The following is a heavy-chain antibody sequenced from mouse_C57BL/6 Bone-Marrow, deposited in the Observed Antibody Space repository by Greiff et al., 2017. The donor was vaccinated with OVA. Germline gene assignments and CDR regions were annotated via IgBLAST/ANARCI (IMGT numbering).Heavy chain of an antibody. J-gene: IGHJ3*01. CDR3: ARGGELGRAY. CDR1: GFTFSSYA. Sequence: EVQLQESGGGLVKPGGSLKLSCAASGFTFSSYAMSWVRQTPEKRLEWVATISDGGSYTYYPDNVKGRFTISRDNAKNNLYLQMSHLKSEDTAMYYCARGGELGRAYWGQGTLVTVSA. CDR2: ISDGGSYT. V-gene: IGHV5-4*01. D-gene: IGHD4-1*01.